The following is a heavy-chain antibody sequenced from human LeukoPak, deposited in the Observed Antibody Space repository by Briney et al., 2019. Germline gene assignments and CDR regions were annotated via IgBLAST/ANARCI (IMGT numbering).Heavy chain of an antibody. J-gene: IGHJ6*03. CDR1: GFTFSSYW. D-gene: IGHD6-13*01. CDR2: IKQDGSEK. CDR3: ARDFSDSSSWYYYYYYYMDV. Sequence: PGGSLRLSCAASGFTFSSYWMSWVRQAPGKGVEWVANIKQDGSEKYYVDSVKGRFTISRDNAKNSLYLQMNSLRAEDTAVYYCARDFSDSSSWYYYYYYYMDVWGKGTTVTISS. V-gene: IGHV3-7*01.